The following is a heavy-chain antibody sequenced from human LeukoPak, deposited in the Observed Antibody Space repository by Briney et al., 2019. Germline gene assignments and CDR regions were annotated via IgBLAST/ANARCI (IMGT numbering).Heavy chain of an antibody. V-gene: IGHV4-34*01. CDR2: INHSGST. CDR1: GGSFSGYY. CDR3: AREQLAAAGTSGWFDP. D-gene: IGHD6-13*01. Sequence: PSETLSLTCAVSGGSFSGYYWSWIRQPPGKGLEWIGEINHSGSTNYNPSLKSRVTISVDTSKNKLSLKLSSVTAADTAVYYCAREQLAAAGTSGWFDPWGQGTLVTVSS. J-gene: IGHJ5*02.